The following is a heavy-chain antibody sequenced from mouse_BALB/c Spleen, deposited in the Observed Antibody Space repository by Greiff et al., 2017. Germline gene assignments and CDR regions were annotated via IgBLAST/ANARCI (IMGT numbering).Heavy chain of an antibody. CDR1: GYTFTSYW. D-gene: IGHD2-14*01. CDR3: ANRYDDDDGYYFDY. J-gene: IGHJ2*02. CDR2: INPSTGYT. Sequence: QVQLKQSGAELAKPGASVKMSCKASGYTFTSYWMHWVKQRPGQGLEWIGYINPSTGYTEYNQKFKDKATLTADKSSSTAYMQLSSLTSEDSAVYYCANRYDDDDGYYFDYWGQGTSLTGSS. V-gene: IGHV1-7*01.